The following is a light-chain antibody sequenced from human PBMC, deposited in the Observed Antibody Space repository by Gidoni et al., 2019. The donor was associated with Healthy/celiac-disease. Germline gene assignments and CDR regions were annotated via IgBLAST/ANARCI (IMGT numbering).Light chain of an antibody. Sequence: QSVLTQPPSASGTPGQRVTISCSGSSSNIGSNNVNWYQQLPGTAPKLLIYSNIQRPSGVPDRFSGSKSGTSASLAISGLQSEDEADYYCAAWDDSLNGYVFGTGTKVTVL. CDR3: AAWDDSLNGYV. CDR2: SNI. V-gene: IGLV1-44*01. CDR1: SSNIGSNN. J-gene: IGLJ1*01.